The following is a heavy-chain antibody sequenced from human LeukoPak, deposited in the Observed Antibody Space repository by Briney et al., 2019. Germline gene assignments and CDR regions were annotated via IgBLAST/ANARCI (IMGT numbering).Heavy chain of an antibody. CDR2: IYTRGST. CDR3: ARGDCSSTICYSPMDV. CDR1: GASISGYY. V-gene: IGHV4-4*07. J-gene: IGHJ6*03. D-gene: IGHD2-2*01. Sequence: SETLSLTCTVSGASISGYYWSWIRQPAGKGLEWIGRIYTRGSTNYNPSLKSRVTMSVDTSKNQFSLKLSSVTAADAAVYYCARGDCSSTICYSPMDVWGKGTTVTVSS.